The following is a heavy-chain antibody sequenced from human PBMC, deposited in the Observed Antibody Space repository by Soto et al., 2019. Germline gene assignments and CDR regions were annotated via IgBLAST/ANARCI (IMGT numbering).Heavy chain of an antibody. CDR3: AKDYCPYYDILTGYYPGRGYFDY. V-gene: IGHV3-23*01. J-gene: IGHJ4*02. D-gene: IGHD3-9*01. CDR2: ISGSGGST. Sequence: GGSLRLSCAASGFTFSSYAMSWVRQAPGKGLEWVSAISGSGGSTYYADSVKGRFTISRDNSKNTLYLQMNSLRAEDTAVYYCAKDYCPYYDILTGYYPGRGYFDYWGQGTLVTVSS. CDR1: GFTFSSYA.